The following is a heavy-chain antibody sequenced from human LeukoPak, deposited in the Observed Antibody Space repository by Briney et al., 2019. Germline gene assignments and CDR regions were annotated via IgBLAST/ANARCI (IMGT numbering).Heavy chain of an antibody. D-gene: IGHD6-13*01. CDR1: GLNVSSNH. V-gene: IGHV3-53*01. J-gene: IGHJ4*02. CDR3: TKAIAAAGIYYFDY. CDR2: IYGGADT. Sequence: GGSLRLSCAASGLNVSSNHMSWVGQAPGKGLEWISVIYGGADTYYADSVKGRFTNSRDNSQDALYLQMNSLRAEGRAVYYGTKAIAAAGIYYFDYRCQGTLLTVSS.